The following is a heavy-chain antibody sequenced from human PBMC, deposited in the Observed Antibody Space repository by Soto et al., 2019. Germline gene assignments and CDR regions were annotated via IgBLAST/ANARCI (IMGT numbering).Heavy chain of an antibody. Sequence: PGGSLILSCAASGFTFSSYSMNWVRQAPGKGLEWVSYISSSSSTIYYADSVKGRFTISRDNAKNSLYLQMNSLRDEDTAVYYCARPVLRFLEWPYFDYWGQGTLVTVSS. D-gene: IGHD3-3*01. CDR3: ARPVLRFLEWPYFDY. CDR2: ISSSSSTI. CDR1: GFTFSSYS. V-gene: IGHV3-48*02. J-gene: IGHJ4*02.